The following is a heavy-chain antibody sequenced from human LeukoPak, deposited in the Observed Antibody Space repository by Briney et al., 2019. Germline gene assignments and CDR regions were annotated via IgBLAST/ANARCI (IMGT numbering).Heavy chain of an antibody. CDR1: GFTFDDYA. CDR3: AKDMGLRYFDWFSVEQYGMDV. Sequence: GGSLRLSCAASGFTFDDYAMHWVRQAPGQGLEWVSLISGDGGSTYYADSVKGRFTISRDNSKNSLYLQMNSLRTEDTALYYCAKDMGLRYFDWFSVEQYGMDVWGQGTTVTVSS. V-gene: IGHV3-43*02. D-gene: IGHD3-9*01. J-gene: IGHJ6*02. CDR2: ISGDGGST.